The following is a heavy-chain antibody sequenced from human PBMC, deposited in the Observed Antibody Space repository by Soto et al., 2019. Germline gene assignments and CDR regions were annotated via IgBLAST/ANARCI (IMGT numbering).Heavy chain of an antibody. CDR3: QYDILTGYYTGGSTHG. D-gene: IGHD3-9*01. J-gene: IGHJ4*02. V-gene: IGHV3-21*01. CDR1: GFTFSSYS. CDR2: ISSSSSYI. Sequence: GGSLRLSCAASGFTFSSYSMNWVRQAPGKGLEWVSSISSSSSYIYYADSVKGRFTISRDNAKNSLYLQMNSLRAEDTAVYYCQYDILTGYYTGGSTHGWGQGTLVSVSS.